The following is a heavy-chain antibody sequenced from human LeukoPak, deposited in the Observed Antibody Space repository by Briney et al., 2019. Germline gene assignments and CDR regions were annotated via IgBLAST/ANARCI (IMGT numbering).Heavy chain of an antibody. CDR3: ARETYYYDSSGYS. D-gene: IGHD3-22*01. J-gene: IGHJ5*02. CDR1: GGSISSYY. CDR2: IYYSGST. Sequence: SETLSLTCTVSGGSISSYYWSWIRQPPGKGLEWVGYIYYSGSTYYNPSLKSRVTISVDTSKNQFSLKLSSVTAADTAVYYCARETYYYDSSGYSWGQGTLVTVSS. V-gene: IGHV4-59*12.